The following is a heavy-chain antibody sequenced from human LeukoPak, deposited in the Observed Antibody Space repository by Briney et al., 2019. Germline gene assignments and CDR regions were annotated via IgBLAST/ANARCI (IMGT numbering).Heavy chain of an antibody. D-gene: IGHD3-10*01. J-gene: IGHJ6*02. Sequence: GGSLRLSCAASGFTFSSHEMNWVRQAPGKGLEWVSYISGSGSAIYYADSVKGRFTISRDNAKNSLYLQMNSLRAEDTAVYYCARPGYYYGMDVWGQGTTVTVSS. CDR1: GFTFSSHE. CDR2: ISGSGSAI. V-gene: IGHV3-48*03. CDR3: ARPGYYYGMDV.